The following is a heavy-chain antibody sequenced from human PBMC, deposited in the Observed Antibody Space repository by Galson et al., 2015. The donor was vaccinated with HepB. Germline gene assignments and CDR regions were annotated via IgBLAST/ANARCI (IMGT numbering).Heavy chain of an antibody. CDR2: IIPILGIA. CDR1: GGTFSSYT. Sequence: SVKVSCKASGGTFSSYTISWVRQAPGQGLEWMGRIIPILGIANYAQKFQGRVTITADKSTSTAYMELSSLRSEDTAVYYCASYGGNSGGVGDYWGQGTLVTVSS. D-gene: IGHD4-23*01. J-gene: IGHJ4*02. V-gene: IGHV1-69*02. CDR3: ASYGGNSGGVGDY.